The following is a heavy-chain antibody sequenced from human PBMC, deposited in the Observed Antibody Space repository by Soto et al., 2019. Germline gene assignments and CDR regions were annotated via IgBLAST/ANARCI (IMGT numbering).Heavy chain of an antibody. CDR2: IYYSGST. CDR3: ARVHSSSPYYYYGMDV. J-gene: IGHJ6*02. CDR1: GGSISSYY. D-gene: IGHD6-6*01. Sequence: SETLSLTCTVSGGSISSYYWSWIRQPPGKGLEWTGYIYYSGSTNYNPSLKSRVTISVDTSKNQFSLKLSSVTAADTAVYYCARVHSSSPYYYYGMDVWGQGTTVTVSS. V-gene: IGHV4-59*01.